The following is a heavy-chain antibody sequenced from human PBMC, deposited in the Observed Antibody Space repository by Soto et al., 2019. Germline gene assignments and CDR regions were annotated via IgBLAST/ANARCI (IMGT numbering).Heavy chain of an antibody. V-gene: IGHV3-33*01. CDR3: ARDPRDYDYVWGSLGDY. J-gene: IGHJ4*02. D-gene: IGHD3-16*01. Sequence: GGSLRLSCAASGFTFSSYGMHWVRQAPGKGLEWVAVIWYDGSNKYYADSVKGRFTISRDNSKNTLYLQMNSLRAEDTAVYYCARDPRDYDYVWGSLGDYWGQGTLVTVSS. CDR1: GFTFSSYG. CDR2: IWYDGSNK.